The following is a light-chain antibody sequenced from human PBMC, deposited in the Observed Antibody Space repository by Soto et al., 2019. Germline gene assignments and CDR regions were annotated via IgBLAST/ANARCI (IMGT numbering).Light chain of an antibody. J-gene: IGLJ3*02. CDR3: CSHSTSVTWM. CDR1: SSDVGGYNF. CDR2: DVS. Sequence: QSALTQTASVSGSPGQSITISCTGRSSDVGGYNFVSWYQQHPGKAPKLIIHDVSNRPSGVSNRFSGSKSGNTASLNISGLQAEDEAVYYCCSHSTSVTWMFGGGTKLTVL. V-gene: IGLV2-14*03.